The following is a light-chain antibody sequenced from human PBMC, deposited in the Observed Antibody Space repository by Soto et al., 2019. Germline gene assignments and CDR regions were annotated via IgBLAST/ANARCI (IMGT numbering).Light chain of an antibody. CDR2: AAS. CDR3: QQYDIGTFT. J-gene: IGKJ4*01. V-gene: IGKV1-39*02. Sequence: DIQLTQAPSFLSASVGDRVTITCRASQSIRSYLNWYQQTPGKAPNPLIYAASSLQTGVSSRFSGSGSGTEFTLTISRLEPEDFAVYYCQQYDIGTFTFGGGTKVDI. CDR1: QSIRSY.